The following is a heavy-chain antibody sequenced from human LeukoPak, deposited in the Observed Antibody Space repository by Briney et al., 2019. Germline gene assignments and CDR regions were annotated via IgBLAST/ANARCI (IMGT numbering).Heavy chain of an antibody. CDR2: IYYSGST. Sequence: SETLSLTCTVSGDSISSGDYYWSWIRQPPGKGLEWIGYIYYSGSTYYHPTLKSRVTISVDTYNNQFSLKLSSVTAADTAVYYCARDLPALVPVYWGQGTLVTVSS. D-gene: IGHD5-18*01. CDR1: GDSISSGDYY. CDR3: ARDLPALVPVY. J-gene: IGHJ4*02. V-gene: IGHV4-30-4*01.